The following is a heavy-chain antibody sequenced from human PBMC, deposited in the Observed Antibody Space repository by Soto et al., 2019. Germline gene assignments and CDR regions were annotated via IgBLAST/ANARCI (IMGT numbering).Heavy chain of an antibody. CDR3: AKATATSGGAFEI. J-gene: IGHJ3*02. D-gene: IGHD1-1*01. V-gene: IGHV3-23*01. CDR1: GFICSSYD. Sequence: GGSLRLSCAVSGFICSSYDMSWVRQAPGKGLEWVSTILVGGSTHYEDSVKGRFAISRDTSKNTVYLQMNRLTGGDTAVYYCAKATATSGGAFEIYGQGTMVTVSS. CDR2: ILVGGST.